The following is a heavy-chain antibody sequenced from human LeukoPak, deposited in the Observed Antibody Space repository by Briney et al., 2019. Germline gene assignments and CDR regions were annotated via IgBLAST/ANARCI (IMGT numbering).Heavy chain of an antibody. D-gene: IGHD3-10*01. CDR2: IIGSAANT. V-gene: IGHV3-23*01. Sequence: GESLRLFCGASGLTVSSYAMSWVHHAPGKGLEWLSTIIGSAANTYYADFVKGRFTISRDDSKNTVYLQMNSLRAEDTAVYSCAKYTSGTSYRGLDQWGHGTLVTVSS. CDR1: GLTVSSYA. J-gene: IGHJ4*01. CDR3: AKYTSGTSYRGLDQ.